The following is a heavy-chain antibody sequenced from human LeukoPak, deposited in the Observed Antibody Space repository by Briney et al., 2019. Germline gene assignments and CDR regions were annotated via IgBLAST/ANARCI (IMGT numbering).Heavy chain of an antibody. CDR3: ARGGRGSAAVVAPRSFDI. CDR1: GFTVSSTH. D-gene: IGHD3-22*01. V-gene: IGHV3-53*01. Sequence: GGSLRLSCAASGFTVSSTHMVWVRQAPGKGLEWVSVIYTGGNSYYSGSVQGRFIISRDISKNTLYLQMNSLRAEDSALYYCARGGRGSAAVVAPRSFDIWGQGTMVTVSS. CDR2: IYTGGNS. J-gene: IGHJ3*02.